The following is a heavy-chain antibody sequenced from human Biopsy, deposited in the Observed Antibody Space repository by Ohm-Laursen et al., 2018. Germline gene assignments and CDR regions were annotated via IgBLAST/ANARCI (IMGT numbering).Heavy chain of an antibody. CDR1: GGTFTNYA. V-gene: IGHV1-69*13. J-gene: IGHJ4*02. CDR2: IIPIFGTA. D-gene: IGHD1-26*01. Sequence: SVKVSCKASGGTFTNYAIRWVRQAPGQGLEWMGGIIPIFGTANYAQKFQGRVTITADESTSTAYMELSNLRSDDTAVYYCARDALGGGSYRFFYWGQGSLVTVSS. CDR3: ARDALGGGSYRFFY.